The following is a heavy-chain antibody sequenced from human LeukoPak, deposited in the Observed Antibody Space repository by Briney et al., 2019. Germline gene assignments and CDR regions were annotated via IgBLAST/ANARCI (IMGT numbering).Heavy chain of an antibody. CDR1: GFTFSSYL. CDR2: MSYDGSSK. D-gene: IGHD6-19*01. J-gene: IGHJ4*02. V-gene: IGHV3-30*04. CDR3: ARKTGWQFDY. Sequence: PGGSLRLTCAASGFTFSSYLMHWVRQAPGKGPEWVAVMSYDGSSKYYADSVKDRFTISRDNSKNTLYLQMNSLRADDTAVYFCARKTGWQFDYWGQGTLVTVSS.